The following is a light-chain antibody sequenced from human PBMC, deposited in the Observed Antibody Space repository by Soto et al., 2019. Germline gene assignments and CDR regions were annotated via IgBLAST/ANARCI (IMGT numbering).Light chain of an antibody. V-gene: IGKV3-15*01. J-gene: IGKJ1*01. CDR3: LQYNDWPRT. CDR1: QSVSTN. CDR2: GAS. Sequence: IMMTQSPDTLSVSPGERVTLSCRASQSVSTNLAWYQHKPGQAPRLLIYGASTGASGIPVRFSGSGSGTEFTLTISSLQPEDFAVYYCLQYNDWPRTFGKGTKVEIK.